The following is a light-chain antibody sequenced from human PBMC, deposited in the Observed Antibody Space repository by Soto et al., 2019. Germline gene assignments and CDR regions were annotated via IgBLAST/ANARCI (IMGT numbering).Light chain of an antibody. CDR1: SSDIGGYNY. J-gene: IGLJ3*02. V-gene: IGLV2-8*01. CDR3: SSFAGTNVA. Sequence: QSALTQPPSASGSPGQSVTISCTGTSSDIGGYNYVSWYQHHPGKAPKLMIYEVSKRPSGVPDRFSASKSGNTASLTVSGLQAEDEADYYCSSFAGTNVAFGGGTKLTV. CDR2: EVS.